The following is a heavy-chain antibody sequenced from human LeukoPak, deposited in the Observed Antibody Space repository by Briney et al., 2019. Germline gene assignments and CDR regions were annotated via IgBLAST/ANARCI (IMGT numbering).Heavy chain of an antibody. Sequence: GGSLRLSCAAPGFTFSSFTMNWVRQAPGKGLEWVSSISSSSSYIYSADSVKGRFTISRDNARNSLYLRMNSLRAEDTAVYYCARDPGAYSSSPIDYWGQGTLVTVSS. CDR1: GFTFSSFT. CDR3: ARDPGAYSSSPIDY. J-gene: IGHJ4*02. D-gene: IGHD6-6*01. CDR2: ISSSSSYI. V-gene: IGHV3-21*01.